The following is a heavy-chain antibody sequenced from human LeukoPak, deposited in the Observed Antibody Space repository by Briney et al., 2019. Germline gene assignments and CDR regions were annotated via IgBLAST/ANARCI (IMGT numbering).Heavy chain of an antibody. CDR1: GFTFSSYE. J-gene: IGHJ4*02. CDR3: AIVPGYCIGGSCYVFDY. Sequence: PGGSLRLSCAASGFTFSSYEMNWVRQAPGKGLGWVSYISSSGSTIYYADSVKGRFTISRDNAKNSLYLQMNSLRAEDTAVYYCAIVPGYCIGGSCYVFDYWGQGTLVTVSS. CDR2: ISSSGSTI. D-gene: IGHD2-15*01. V-gene: IGHV3-48*03.